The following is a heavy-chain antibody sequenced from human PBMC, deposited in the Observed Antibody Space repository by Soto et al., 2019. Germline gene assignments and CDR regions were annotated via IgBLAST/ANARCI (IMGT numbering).Heavy chain of an antibody. CDR2: ISWDGGST. D-gene: IGHD5-12*01. CDR3: AKDIGGGGDGYNAEYYYGMDV. J-gene: IGHJ6*02. Sequence: GGSLRLSCAASGFTFGDYTMHWVRQAPGKGLEWVSLISWDGGSTYYADSVKGRFTISRDNSKNSLYLQMNSLRTEDTALYYCAKDIGGGGDGYNAEYYYGMDVWGQGTTVTVSS. V-gene: IGHV3-43*01. CDR1: GFTFGDYT.